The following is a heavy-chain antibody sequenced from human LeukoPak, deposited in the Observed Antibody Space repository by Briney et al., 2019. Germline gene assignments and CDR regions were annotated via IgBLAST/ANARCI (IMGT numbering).Heavy chain of an antibody. CDR3: ARTTGGRGYFDY. Sequence: GASVKVSCKASGYTFTSYYMHWVRQAPGQGLEWMGIINPSGGSTSYAQKFQGRVTMTRDTSTSTVYMELSSLRSEDAAVYYCARTTGGRGYFDYWGQGTLVTVSS. CDR2: INPSGGST. V-gene: IGHV1-46*01. D-gene: IGHD2-8*02. CDR1: GYTFTSYY. J-gene: IGHJ4*02.